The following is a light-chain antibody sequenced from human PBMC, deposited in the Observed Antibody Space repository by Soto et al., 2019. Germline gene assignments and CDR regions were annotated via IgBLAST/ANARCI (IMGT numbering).Light chain of an antibody. CDR3: SSYTSSSTPL. J-gene: IGLJ2*01. Sequence: QSALTQPASVSGSPGQSITLSCTGTSSDVGGYNYFSWYQHHPGKSPKLMIYDVSNRPSGVSNRCSGSKSGNTASLTISGRQAEDEADYYCSSYTSSSTPLFGGGTKVTVL. CDR2: DVS. CDR1: SSDVGGYNY. V-gene: IGLV2-14*03.